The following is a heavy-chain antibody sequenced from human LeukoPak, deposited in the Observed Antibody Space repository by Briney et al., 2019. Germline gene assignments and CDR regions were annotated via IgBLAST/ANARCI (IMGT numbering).Heavy chain of an antibody. CDR3: ARDRAYDRYYFDY. D-gene: IGHD3-9*01. CDR2: ISSSSSYI. V-gene: IGHV3-21*01. Sequence: GGSLRLSCAASGFTFSSYSMNWVRQAPGKGLGWVSSISSSSSYIYYADSVKGRFTISRDNAKNSLYLQMNSLRAEDTAVYYCARDRAYDRYYFDYWGQGTLVTVSS. J-gene: IGHJ4*02. CDR1: GFTFSSYS.